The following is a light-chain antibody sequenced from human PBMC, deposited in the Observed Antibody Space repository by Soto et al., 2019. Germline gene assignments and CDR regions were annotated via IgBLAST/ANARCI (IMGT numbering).Light chain of an antibody. CDR3: QQYGGSPIT. CDR2: GAS. J-gene: IGKJ5*01. Sequence: PGESATLSSRASQTVSSNYLAWCQQRPGQAPTLLISGASMRASGVPVRFIGSGSGTDFTLTITRLEPEDFAVYYCQQYGGSPITFGLGTRLEI. CDR1: QTVSSNY. V-gene: IGKV3-20*01.